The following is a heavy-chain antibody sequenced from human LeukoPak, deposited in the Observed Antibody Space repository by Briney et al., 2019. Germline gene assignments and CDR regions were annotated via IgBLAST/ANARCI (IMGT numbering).Heavy chain of an antibody. D-gene: IGHD2-15*01. CDR2: ISGSGGST. CDR3: AKPLDCSGGSCYSYYFDY. J-gene: IGHJ4*02. Sequence: PGGSLRLSCAASGFTFSGYAMSWVRQAPGKGLEWVSAISGSGGSTYYADSVKGRFTISRDNSKNTLYLQMNSLRAEDTAVYYCAKPLDCSGGSCYSYYFDYWGQGTLVTVSS. V-gene: IGHV3-23*01. CDR1: GFTFSGYA.